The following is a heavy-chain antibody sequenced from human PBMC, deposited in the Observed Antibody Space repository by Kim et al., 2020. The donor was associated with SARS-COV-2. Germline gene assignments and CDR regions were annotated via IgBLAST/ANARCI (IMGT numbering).Heavy chain of an antibody. CDR3: ARDMKQWPAPTVCNE. J-gene: IGHJ4*02. Sequence: SVKVSCKSSGGTFSIFGINWVRQAPGQGLEWMGRIIPILNMTNYAQKFQGRVTFAADESTSTAYMELSSLRSEDTAIYYCARDMKQWPAPTVCNEWGQGTPVTVSS. D-gene: IGHD6-19*01. CDR1: GGTFSIFG. CDR2: IIPILNMT. V-gene: IGHV1-69*04.